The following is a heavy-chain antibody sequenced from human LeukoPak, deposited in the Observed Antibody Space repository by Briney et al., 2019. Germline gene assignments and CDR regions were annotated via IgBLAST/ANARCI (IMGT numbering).Heavy chain of an antibody. CDR2: ISSSSSYI. CDR3: ARDPGIAAPQDYYYGMDV. Sequence: GGSLRLSCAASGFTFSSYSMNWVRQAPGKGLEWVSSISSSSSYIYYADSVKGRFTISRDNAKNSLYLQMNSLRAEDTAVYYCARDPGIAAPQDYYYGMDVWGQGTTVTVSS. V-gene: IGHV3-21*01. CDR1: GFTFSSYS. D-gene: IGHD6-13*01. J-gene: IGHJ6*02.